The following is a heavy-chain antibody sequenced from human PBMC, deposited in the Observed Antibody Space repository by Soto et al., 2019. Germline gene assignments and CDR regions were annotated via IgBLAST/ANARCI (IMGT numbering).Heavy chain of an antibody. CDR3: ASSIN. CDR2: IWYDGSNK. J-gene: IGHJ1*01. CDR1: GFPFSSYG. V-gene: IGHV3-33*01. Sequence: PGGSLRLSCAASGFPFSSYGMHWVRQAPGKGLDWVAVIWYDGSNKDYADSVKGRFPISRDNSKNTLFLQMNNLRVDDTAVYYCASSINWGQGTLVTVSS.